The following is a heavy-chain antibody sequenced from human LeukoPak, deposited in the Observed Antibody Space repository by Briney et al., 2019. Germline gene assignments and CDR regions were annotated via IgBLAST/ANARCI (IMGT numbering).Heavy chain of an antibody. CDR1: GGTFSSYA. CDR3: AITGGQQLVGAYFDY. V-gene: IGHV1-69*13. CDR2: IIPIFGTA. D-gene: IGHD6-13*01. J-gene: IGHJ4*02. Sequence: SVKVSCKASGGTFSSYAISWVRQAPGQGLEWMGGIIPIFGTANYAQKFQGRVTITADESTSTACMELSSLRSEDTAVYYCAITGGQQLVGAYFDYWGQGTLVTVSS.